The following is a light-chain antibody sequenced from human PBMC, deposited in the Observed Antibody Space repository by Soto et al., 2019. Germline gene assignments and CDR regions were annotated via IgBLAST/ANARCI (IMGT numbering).Light chain of an antibody. CDR1: QSISSY. V-gene: IGKV1-39*01. CDR2: AAS. CDR3: QHSYTSLWN. J-gene: IGKJ4*01. Sequence: DIQMTQSPSSLSASVGDSVTITFRASQSISSYLNWYQQKPGKAPKLLIYAASSLQSGVPSRFSGSGSETDLTLTISSLQPEDFATSDCQHSYTSLWNFGRGTK.